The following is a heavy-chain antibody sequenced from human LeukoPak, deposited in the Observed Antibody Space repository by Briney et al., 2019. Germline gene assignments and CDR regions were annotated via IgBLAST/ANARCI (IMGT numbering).Heavy chain of an antibody. V-gene: IGHV4-59*01. Sequence: SETLSLTCTVSGGSISSYYWSWIRQPPGKGLEWIGYIYYSGSTNYNPSLKSRVTISVDTSKNQFSLKLSSVTAADTAVYYCASTVTTDDAFGIWGQGTMVTVSS. J-gene: IGHJ3*02. D-gene: IGHD4-17*01. CDR1: GGSISSYY. CDR3: ASTVTTDDAFGI. CDR2: IYYSGST.